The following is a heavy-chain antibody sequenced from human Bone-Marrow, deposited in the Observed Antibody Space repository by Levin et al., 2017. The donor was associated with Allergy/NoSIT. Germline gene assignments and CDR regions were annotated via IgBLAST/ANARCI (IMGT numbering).Heavy chain of an antibody. CDR1: GYSFTSYW. CDR3: ARRAVLEDVVVPAANYYYYYMDV. J-gene: IGHJ6*03. V-gene: IGHV5-10-1*01. D-gene: IGHD2-2*01. Sequence: KVSCKGSGYSFTSYWISWVRQMPGKGLEWMGRIDPSDSYTNYSPSFQGHVTISADKSISTAYLQWSSLKASDTAMYYCARRAVLEDVVVPAANYYYYYMDVWGKGTTVTVSS. CDR2: IDPSDSYT.